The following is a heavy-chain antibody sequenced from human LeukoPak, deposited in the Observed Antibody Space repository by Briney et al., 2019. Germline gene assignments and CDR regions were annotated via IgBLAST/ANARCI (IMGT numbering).Heavy chain of an antibody. J-gene: IGHJ6*03. CDR1: GGSFSSYY. CDR3: ARGLFGKYYYMDV. CDR2: INHSGST. V-gene: IGHV4-34*01. Sequence: PSETLSLTWAVYGGSFSSYYWNWIRQPPGKGLEWIGEINHSGSTNYNPSLKSRVTISVDTSKNQFSLKLSSVTAADTAVYYCARGLFGKYYYMDVWGKGTTVTVSS. D-gene: IGHD3-3*01.